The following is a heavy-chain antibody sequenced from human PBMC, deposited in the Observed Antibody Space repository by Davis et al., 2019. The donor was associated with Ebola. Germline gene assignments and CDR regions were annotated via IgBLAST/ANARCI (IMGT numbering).Heavy chain of an antibody. CDR2: IYGDDDK. D-gene: IGHD3-3*01. Sequence: SGPTLVKPTQTLTLTCTFSGFSLTTGGVGVGWIRQPPGKALEWLALIYGDDDKHYNESLKTRLSISKDTSKNQVVLTMTNVDPVDTATYYCARIPWLRDYAFWSGYYFDYWGQGTLVTVSS. V-gene: IGHV2-5*02. J-gene: IGHJ4*02. CDR1: GFSLTTGGVG. CDR3: ARIPWLRDYAFWSGYYFDY.